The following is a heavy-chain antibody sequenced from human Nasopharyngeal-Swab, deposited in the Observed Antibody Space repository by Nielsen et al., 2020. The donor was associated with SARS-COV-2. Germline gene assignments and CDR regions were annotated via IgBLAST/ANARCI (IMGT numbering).Heavy chain of an antibody. Sequence: SETLSLTCTVSGGSISSYYWSWIRQPPGKGLEWIGYIYYSGSTNYNPSLKSRVTISVDTSKNQFSLKLSSVTAVDTAVYYCARLDPFGSEDKWGQGTLVTVSS. J-gene: IGHJ4*02. CDR3: ARLDPFGSEDK. D-gene: IGHD3-3*01. V-gene: IGHV4-59*12. CDR2: IYYSGST. CDR1: GGSISSYY.